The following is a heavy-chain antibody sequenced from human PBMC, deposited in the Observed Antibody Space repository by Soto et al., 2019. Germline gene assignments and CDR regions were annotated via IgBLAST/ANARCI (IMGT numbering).Heavy chain of an antibody. D-gene: IGHD3-10*01. Sequence: EVQLVESGGGLVRPGGSLRLSCVASGFTFSNYWMHWVRQAPGEGLVWVSRIKVDGSSTFYADSVKGRFTISRDNAKNTLYLQMDSLSVEDTAVYYCARLSGITPREVDSWGQGTQVTVSP. CDR3: ARLSGITPREVDS. CDR2: IKVDGSST. J-gene: IGHJ4*02. V-gene: IGHV3-74*01. CDR1: GFTFSNYW.